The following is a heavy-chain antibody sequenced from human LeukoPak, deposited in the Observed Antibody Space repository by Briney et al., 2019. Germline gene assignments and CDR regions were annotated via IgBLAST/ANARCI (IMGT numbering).Heavy chain of an antibody. J-gene: IGHJ1*01. D-gene: IGHD3-22*01. CDR1: GFTFSNYW. Sequence: GGSLRLSCAASGFTFSNYWMTWVRQAPGKGLEWVANIDQDGGEKNYVDSVKGRFTISRDNAKNSVYLQMNSLRDDDTAVYYCAIMTTYYDSSGYYPFQHWGQGTLVTVSS. V-gene: IGHV3-7*01. CDR2: IDQDGGEK. CDR3: AIMTTYYDSSGYYPFQH.